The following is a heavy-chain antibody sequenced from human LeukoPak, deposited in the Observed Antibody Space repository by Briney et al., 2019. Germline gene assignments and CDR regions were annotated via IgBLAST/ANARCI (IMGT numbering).Heavy chain of an antibody. D-gene: IGHD2-15*01. CDR2: INHSGST. CDR1: GGSFSGYY. V-gene: IGHV4-34*01. CDR3: VRGPDYCSGGSCYEGPFQH. J-gene: IGHJ1*01. Sequence: SETLSLTCAVYGGSFSGYYWSWIRQPPGKGLEWIGEINHSGSTNYNPSLKSRVTISVDTSKDQFSLKLSSVTAADTAVYFCVRGPDYCSGGSCYEGPFQHWGQGTLVTVSS.